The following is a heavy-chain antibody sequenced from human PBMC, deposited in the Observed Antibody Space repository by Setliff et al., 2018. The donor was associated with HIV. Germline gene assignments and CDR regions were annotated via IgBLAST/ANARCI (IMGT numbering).Heavy chain of an antibody. CDR3: AIFQQRPWGGLDY. D-gene: IGHD3-16*01. CDR1: GGSISSYY. Sequence: SETLSLTCTVSGGSISSYYWSWIRQPPGKGLEWIGYIYNTGSTYHSPSLESRVTISIDTSKNQFSLKLSSVTAAATAVYYCAIFQQRPWGGLDYWGQGTLVTVSS. CDR2: IYNTGST. J-gene: IGHJ4*02. V-gene: IGHV4-4*09.